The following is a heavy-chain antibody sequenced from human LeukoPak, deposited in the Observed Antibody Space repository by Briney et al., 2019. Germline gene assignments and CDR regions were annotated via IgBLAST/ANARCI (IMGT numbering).Heavy chain of an antibody. V-gene: IGHV3-7*01. D-gene: IGHD3-10*01. Sequence: PGGSLRLSCAASGFTFSSSWMSWVRQAPGKGLEWVANIKQDGSEKYYVDSVEGRFTISRDNAKNSLYLQMNSLRAEDTAVYYCARETHGDYMDVWGKGTTVTVSS. CDR2: IKQDGSEK. J-gene: IGHJ6*03. CDR3: ARETHGDYMDV. CDR1: GFTFSSSW.